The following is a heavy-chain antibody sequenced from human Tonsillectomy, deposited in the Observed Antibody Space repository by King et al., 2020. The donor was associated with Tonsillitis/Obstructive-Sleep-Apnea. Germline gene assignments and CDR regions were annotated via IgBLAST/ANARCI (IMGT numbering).Heavy chain of an antibody. CDR3: ARVSGGYYYYYMDL. Sequence: VQLVESGGGVVQPGRSLRLSCAASGFTLSSYAMHWVRQAPGKGLEWVALISYDESNKYYADSVKGRFTISRDSSKNTLYLQMNSLRAEDTAVYFCARVSGGYYYYYMDLWGKGTTVTVSS. D-gene: IGHD3-10*01. CDR1: GFTLSSYA. J-gene: IGHJ6*03. V-gene: IGHV3-30*04. CDR2: ISYDESNK.